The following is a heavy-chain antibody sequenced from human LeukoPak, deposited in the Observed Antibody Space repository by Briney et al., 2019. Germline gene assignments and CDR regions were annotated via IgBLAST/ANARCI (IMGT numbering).Heavy chain of an antibody. J-gene: IGHJ4*02. CDR2: VSGSGDTT. Sequence: GGSLRLSCAASGFTFSDYYMSWIRQAPGKGLEWVSAVSGSGDTTYYAGSVKGRFTISRDNSKNTVYLQVNSLRAEDTAVYYCAKVSYRYFGSGSYQFDYWGQGTLVTVSS. V-gene: IGHV3-23*01. CDR1: GFTFSDYY. CDR3: AKVSYRYFGSGSYQFDY. D-gene: IGHD3-10*01.